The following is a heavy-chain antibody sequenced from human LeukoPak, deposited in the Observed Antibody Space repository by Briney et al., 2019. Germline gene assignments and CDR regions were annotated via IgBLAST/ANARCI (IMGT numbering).Heavy chain of an antibody. J-gene: IGHJ4*02. D-gene: IGHD6-19*01. Sequence: GGSLRLSCAASGFTFSSYSRNWVRQAPGKGLEWVSYISSSSSTIYYADSVKGRFTISRDNAKNSLYLQMNSLRAEDTAVYYCARVGYSSGWDLPFDYWGQGTLVTVSS. CDR2: ISSSSSTI. CDR3: ARVGYSSGWDLPFDY. CDR1: GFTFSSYS. V-gene: IGHV3-48*01.